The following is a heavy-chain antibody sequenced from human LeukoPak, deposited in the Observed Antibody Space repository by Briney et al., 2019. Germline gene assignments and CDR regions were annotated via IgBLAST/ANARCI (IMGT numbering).Heavy chain of an antibody. V-gene: IGHV3-64*02. Sequence: GWSLSRYCADSGFTFSDYAMSWVRQAPGKGLEYVSTISYNGGSANYADSVKGRFTISRDNSKNTLYLQVGSLRDEDMAVYCCARVPRPCGASTSCQGAFDVWGQGTMVTVSS. CDR1: GFTFSDYA. D-gene: IGHD2-2*01. CDR2: ISYNGGSA. CDR3: ARVPRPCGASTSCQGAFDV. J-gene: IGHJ3*01.